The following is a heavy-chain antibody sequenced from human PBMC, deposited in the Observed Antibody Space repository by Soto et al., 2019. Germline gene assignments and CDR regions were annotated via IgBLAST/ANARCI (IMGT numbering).Heavy chain of an antibody. CDR2: INHSGST. CDR3: ARGRYDFWSGSGYYYMDV. D-gene: IGHD3-3*01. V-gene: IGHV4-39*07. Sequence: SETLSLTCTVSGGSISSSSYYWGWIRQPPGKGLEWIGEINHSGSTNYNPSLKSRVTISVDTSKNQFSLKLSSVTAADTAVYYCARGRYDFWSGSGYYYMDVWGKGTTVTVSS. CDR1: GGSISSSSYY. J-gene: IGHJ6*03.